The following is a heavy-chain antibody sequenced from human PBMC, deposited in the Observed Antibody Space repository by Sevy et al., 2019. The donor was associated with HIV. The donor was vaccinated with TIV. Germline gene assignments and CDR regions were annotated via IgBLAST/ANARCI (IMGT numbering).Heavy chain of an antibody. CDR2: ISSSSSYI. CDR1: GFTFSSYS. D-gene: IGHD6-19*01. V-gene: IGHV3-21*01. CDR3: ARERDSSGWYYYYCGMDV. J-gene: IGHJ6*02. Sequence: GGSLRLSCAASGFTFSSYSMNWVRQAPGKGLEWVSSISSSSSYIYYADSVKGRFTISRDNAKNSLYLQMNSLRAEDTAVYYCARERDSSGWYYYYCGMDVWGQGTTVTVSS.